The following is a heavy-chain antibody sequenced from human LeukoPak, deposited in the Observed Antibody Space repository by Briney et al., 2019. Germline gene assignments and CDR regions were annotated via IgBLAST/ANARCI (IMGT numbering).Heavy chain of an antibody. CDR1: GFTVSSNY. V-gene: IGHV3-53*01. D-gene: IGHD4-17*01. CDR2: IYSGGST. J-gene: IGHJ4*02. CDR3: ARGVGYGDYYYFDY. Sequence: PGGSLRLSCAASGFTVSSNYMSWVRQAPGKGLEWVSVIYSGGSTYYADSVKGRFTISRDNSKNTLYLQMNSLRAEDTAVYYCARGVGYGDYYYFDYWGQGTLVTVSS.